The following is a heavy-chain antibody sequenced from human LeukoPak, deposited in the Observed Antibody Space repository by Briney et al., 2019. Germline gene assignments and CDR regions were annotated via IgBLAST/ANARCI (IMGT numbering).Heavy chain of an antibody. J-gene: IGHJ4*02. CDR3: ARDTLYGSYFDY. Sequence: GRSLRLSCAASGFTFSSYAMHWVRQAPGKGLEWVAVISYDGSNKYYADSVKGRFAISRDNSKNALYLQMNSLRAEDTAVYYCARDTLYGSYFDYWGQGTLATVSS. CDR1: GFTFSSYA. D-gene: IGHD3-10*01. CDR2: ISYDGSNK. V-gene: IGHV3-30*09.